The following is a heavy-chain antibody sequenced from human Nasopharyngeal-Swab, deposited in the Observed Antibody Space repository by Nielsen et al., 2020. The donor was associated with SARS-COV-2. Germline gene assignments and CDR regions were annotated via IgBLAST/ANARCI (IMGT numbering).Heavy chain of an antibody. D-gene: IGHD6-19*01. CDR3: ARADSSGWFFSD. V-gene: IGHV3-48*03. Sequence: VRQAPGKGLEWVSYISSSDSTTYYADSVKGRFTISRDNAKNSLYLQMNSLRVEDTGVYYCARADSSGWFFSDWGRGTLVPSPQ. J-gene: IGHJ4*02. CDR2: ISSSDSTT.